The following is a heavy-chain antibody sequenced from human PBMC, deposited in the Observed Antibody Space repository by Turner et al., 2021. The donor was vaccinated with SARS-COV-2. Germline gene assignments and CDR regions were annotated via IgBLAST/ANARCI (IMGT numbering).Heavy chain of an antibody. D-gene: IGHD4-4*01. CDR1: GGPISSSSYY. CDR3: ARVKSTVTTYHYYYMDV. J-gene: IGHJ6*03. CDR2: VYDRGNT. V-gene: IGHV4-39*01. Sequence: QLPLQESGPGLVKPSETLSLTCSVSGGPISSSSYYWGWIRQPPGKGPEWIGSVYDRGNTYYNPSLESRVTISVETSNNQFSLKLNSVTAADTAVYYCARVKSTVTTYHYYYMDVWGKGTTVTVSS.